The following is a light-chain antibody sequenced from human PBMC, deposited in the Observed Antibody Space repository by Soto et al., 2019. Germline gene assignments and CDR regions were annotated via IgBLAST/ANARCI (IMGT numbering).Light chain of an antibody. CDR1: SSDVGGYNY. J-gene: IGLJ2*01. CDR2: DVS. CDR3: SSYRSSSTFG. V-gene: IGLV2-14*01. Sequence: QSVLTQPASVSGSPGQSITISCTGTSSDVGGYNYVSWYQQHPAKAPKLMIYDVSNRPSGVSNRFSGSKSGNTASLTISGFQAEDEAGYYCSSYRSSSTFGFCGGTAVTVL.